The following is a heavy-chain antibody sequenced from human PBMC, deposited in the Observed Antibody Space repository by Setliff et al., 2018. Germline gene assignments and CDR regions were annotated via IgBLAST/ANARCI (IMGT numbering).Heavy chain of an antibody. D-gene: IGHD2-15*01. CDR1: GGSVSNSGFF. Sequence: SETLSLTCTVSGGSVSNSGFFWGWLRQAPGKGLEWIGNIYDSGSSNYKASLKSRLIITRDTSKNQISLKLTSVTAADTAVYYCGRGFSRIEGWGNWFDPWGQGILVTVSS. J-gene: IGHJ5*02. CDR3: GRGFSRIEGWGNWFDP. CDR2: IYDSGSS. V-gene: IGHV4-39*01.